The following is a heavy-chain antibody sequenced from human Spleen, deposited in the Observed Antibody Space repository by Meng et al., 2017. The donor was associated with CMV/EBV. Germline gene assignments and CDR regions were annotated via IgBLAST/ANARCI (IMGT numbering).Heavy chain of an antibody. Sequence: ASVKVSCKASGYSFTDYYIHWVRRAPGQGLEWMGWINPDTGDTNYAQKFQGRVTMTRDTSISTAYMELRRLRPDDTAVYYCARPSGEFRLLRKVGYYSMDVWGQGTTVTVSS. J-gene: IGHJ6*01. CDR3: ARPSGEFRLLRKVGYYSMDV. CDR1: GYSFTDYY. CDR2: INPDTGDT. V-gene: IGHV1-2*02. D-gene: IGHD3-10*01.